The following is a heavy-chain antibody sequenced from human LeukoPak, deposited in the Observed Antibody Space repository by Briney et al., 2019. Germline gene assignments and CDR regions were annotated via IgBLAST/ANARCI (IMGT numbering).Heavy chain of an antibody. Sequence: GGSLRLSCAASGFTFSSYWMRWVRQAPGKGLVWVSRVNTDGSSTKYADSVKGRFTISRDNAKNTLYLQMNSLRAEDTAVYYCARERPRYCSGGSCYSSYFDYWGQGPLVTVSS. CDR2: VNTDGSST. J-gene: IGHJ4*02. V-gene: IGHV3-74*03. D-gene: IGHD2-15*01. CDR3: ARERPRYCSGGSCYSSYFDY. CDR1: GFTFSSYW.